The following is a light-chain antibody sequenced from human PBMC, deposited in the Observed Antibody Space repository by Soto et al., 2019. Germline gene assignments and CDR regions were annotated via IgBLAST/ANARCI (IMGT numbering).Light chain of an antibody. J-gene: IGLJ2*01. CDR2: DVS. CDR1: SSDVGGYNY. CDR3: SSFTTTDTLI. Sequence: QSALTQPASVSGSPGQSITISCTGTSSDVGGYNYVSWFQQHPDKAPKLIIYDVSYRPSGVSNRFSGSKSGNTASLTISGLQAEDEADYYCSSFTTTDTLIFGGGTKVTVL. V-gene: IGLV2-14*01.